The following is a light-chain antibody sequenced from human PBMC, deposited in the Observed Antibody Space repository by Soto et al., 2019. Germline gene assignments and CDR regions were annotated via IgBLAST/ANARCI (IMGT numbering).Light chain of an antibody. CDR1: QSISSW. CDR2: KAS. Sequence: DIQMTQSPSTLSASIGDRVTITCRASQSISSWLAWYQQKPGKAPKLLIYKASSVESGVPSRFSGSGSGTDFTLAISSLQADDFANYYCQQYKSYSLTFGGGTKVEIK. J-gene: IGKJ4*01. CDR3: QQYKSYSLT. V-gene: IGKV1-5*03.